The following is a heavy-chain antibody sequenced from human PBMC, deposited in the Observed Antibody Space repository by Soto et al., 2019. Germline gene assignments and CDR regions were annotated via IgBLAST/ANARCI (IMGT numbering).Heavy chain of an antibody. CDR2: ISGTGVNT. D-gene: IGHD6-6*01. CDR3: AKDSVHNLYRTSSLEDCFGP. J-gene: IGHJ5*02. Sequence: EAQLLESGGGLVQPGGSLRLSCEASGFIFSSYAITWVRQAPGKGLEWVSTISGTGVNTYYADSVKGRFTVSRDNSKNTVWLQMNSLRAADSSVYYCAKDSVHNLYRTSSLEDCFGPWGQGTLVTVSS. V-gene: IGHV3-23*01. CDR1: GFIFSSYA.